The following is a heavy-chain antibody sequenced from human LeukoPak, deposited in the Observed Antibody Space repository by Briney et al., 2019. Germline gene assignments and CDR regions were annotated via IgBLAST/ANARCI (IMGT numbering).Heavy chain of an antibody. V-gene: IGHV3-21*01. CDR1: GFTFSSYS. D-gene: IGHD2-15*01. CDR2: ISSSSSYI. CDR3: ASGPYCSGGSCYIAEYFQH. J-gene: IGHJ1*01. Sequence: GGSLRLSCAASGFTFSSYSMNWVRQAPGKGLEWVSSISSSSSYIYYADSMKGRFTISRDNAKNSLYLQMSSLRAEDTAVYYCASGPYCSGGSCYIAEYFQHWGQGTLVTVSS.